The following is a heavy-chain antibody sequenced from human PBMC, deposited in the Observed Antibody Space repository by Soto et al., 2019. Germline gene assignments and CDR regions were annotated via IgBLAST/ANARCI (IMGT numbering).Heavy chain of an antibody. J-gene: IGHJ4*02. CDR1: GVSISNRSYY. Sequence: SETLSVTCTFCGVSISNRSYYWGWIRRPPGKGLEWIGTIYYSGITYYNPSLKSRVTISVDTSKNQFSLKLTSVTAADTAVYYCARHGSNWGQGTLVTVSS. CDR3: ARHGSN. CDR2: IYYSGIT. V-gene: IGHV4-39*01.